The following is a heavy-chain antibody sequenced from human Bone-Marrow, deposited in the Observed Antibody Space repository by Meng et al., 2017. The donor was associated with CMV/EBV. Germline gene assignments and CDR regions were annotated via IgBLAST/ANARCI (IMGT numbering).Heavy chain of an antibody. CDR3: ARTGYYGSGSYYSRFAD. V-gene: IGHV4-59*12. CDR1: GGSINSYY. J-gene: IGHJ4*01. CDR2: IYYSENT. D-gene: IGHD3-10*01. Sequence: SETLSLTCTVSGGSINSYYWSWIRQPPGKGLEWIGYIYYSENTNYNPSLKSRVTISVDTSKNQFSLKLSSVTAADTAVYYCARTGYYGSGSYYSRFADWGHGKLVPGAS.